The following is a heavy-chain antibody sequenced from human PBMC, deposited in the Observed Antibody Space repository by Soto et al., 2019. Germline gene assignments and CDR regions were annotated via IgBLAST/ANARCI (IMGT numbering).Heavy chain of an antibody. D-gene: IGHD2-15*01. J-gene: IGHJ4*02. Sequence: GASVKVSCKASGGTFSSYTISWVRQAPGQGLEWMGRIIPILGIANYAQKFQGRVTITADKSTSTAYMELSSLRSEDTAVYYCATDIVVVGLSYYFDYWGQGALVTVSS. V-gene: IGHV1-69*02. CDR1: GGTFSSYT. CDR2: IIPILGIA. CDR3: ATDIVVVGLSYYFDY.